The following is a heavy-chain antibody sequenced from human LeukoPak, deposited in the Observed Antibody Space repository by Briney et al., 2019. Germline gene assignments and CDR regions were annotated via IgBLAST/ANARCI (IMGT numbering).Heavy chain of an antibody. J-gene: IGHJ6*03. CDR2: IDYSGSP. D-gene: IGHD3-22*01. V-gene: IGHV4-39*07. CDR1: GGSISSSSYY. CDR3: ARETNDYFDSSAYMDV. Sequence: SETLSLTCAVSGGSISSSSYYWGWIRQPPGKGLEWIGNIDYSGSPCYRPSLKSRATISVDTSKRQFSLKLSSVTAADTAVYYCARETNDYFDSSAYMDVWGQGTTVTVSS.